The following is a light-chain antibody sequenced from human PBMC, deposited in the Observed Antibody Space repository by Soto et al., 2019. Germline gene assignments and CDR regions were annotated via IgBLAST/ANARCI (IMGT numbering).Light chain of an antibody. J-gene: IGKJ4*01. CDR3: QQSHTPPLT. V-gene: IGKV1-39*01. CDR1: QSISNH. CDR2: AAS. Sequence: DIQMTQSPSSLSASVEDRVIITCRASQSISNHLNWYQQKPGNAPKLLIYAASNLQSGVPSRFSGSGSGTDFTLTISSLHPEDFATYFCQQSHTPPLTFGGGTKVDIK.